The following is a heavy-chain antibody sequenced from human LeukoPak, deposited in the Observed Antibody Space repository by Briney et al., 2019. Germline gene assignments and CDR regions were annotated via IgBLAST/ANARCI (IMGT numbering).Heavy chain of an antibody. CDR2: ISGSGGST. D-gene: IGHD2-15*01. Sequence: PGGSLRLSCAASGFTFSSYAMSWFRQAPGEGLEWVSSISGSGGSTYYADSVKGRFTISRDTSKNTLYLQMNTLRAEDTAVYYCVKRSGASYYLDYWGQGTLVPVSS. CDR3: VKRSGASYYLDY. J-gene: IGHJ4*02. CDR1: GFTFSSYA. V-gene: IGHV3-23*01.